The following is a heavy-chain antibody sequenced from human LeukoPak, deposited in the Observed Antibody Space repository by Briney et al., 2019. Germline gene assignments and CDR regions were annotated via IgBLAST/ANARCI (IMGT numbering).Heavy chain of an antibody. CDR2: INRYGSST. Sequence: GGSLRLSCAASGLIFSNYWMHWVRHAAGKGLVWVSRINRYGSSTSYADSVQGRFTISRDNAKNTLYLQMNSLRAEDTAVYYCARGGGYSYGSFDYWGQGTLVTVSS. D-gene: IGHD5-18*01. CDR1: GLIFSNYW. V-gene: IGHV3-74*01. CDR3: ARGGGYSYGSFDY. J-gene: IGHJ4*02.